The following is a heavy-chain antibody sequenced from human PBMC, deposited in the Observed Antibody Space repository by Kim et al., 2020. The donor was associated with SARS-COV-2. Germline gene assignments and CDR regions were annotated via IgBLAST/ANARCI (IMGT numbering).Heavy chain of an antibody. J-gene: IGHJ3*02. CDR2: IYYSGST. Sequence: SETLSLTCTVSGGSVSSGSYYWSWIRQPPGKGLEWIGYIYYSGSTNYNPSPKSRVTISVDTSKNQFSLKLSSVPAADTAVYYCARVTGEHLFRAFDIWGQGTMVTVSS. V-gene: IGHV4-61*01. CDR1: GGSVSSGSYY. CDR3: ARVTGEHLFRAFDI. D-gene: IGHD7-27*01.